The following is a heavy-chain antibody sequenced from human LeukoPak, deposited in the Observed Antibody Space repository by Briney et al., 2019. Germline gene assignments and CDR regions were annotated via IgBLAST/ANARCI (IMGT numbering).Heavy chain of an antibody. CDR2: IYHSGST. CDR3: ARDSYMVRGKPDY. CDR1: GYSISSGYY. Sequence: SETLSPTCTVSGYSISSGYYWGWIRQPPGKGLEWIGSIYHSGSTYYNPSLKSRVTISVDTSKNQFSLKLSSVTAADTAVYYCARDSYMVRGKPDYWGQGTLVTVSS. V-gene: IGHV4-38-2*02. J-gene: IGHJ4*02. D-gene: IGHD3-10*01.